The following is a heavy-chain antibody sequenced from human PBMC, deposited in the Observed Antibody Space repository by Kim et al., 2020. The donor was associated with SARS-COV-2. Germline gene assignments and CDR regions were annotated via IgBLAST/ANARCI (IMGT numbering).Heavy chain of an antibody. J-gene: IGHJ6*03. CDR2: INTDGTGT. CDR3: ASPLYDTVWSDMDV. CDR1: GFTFSSYW. V-gene: IGHV3-74*01. D-gene: IGHD3-22*01. Sequence: GGSLRLSCAATGFTFSSYWMHWVRQAPGKGLVWVSRINTDGTGTSYADSVKSRFTISRDNAKNTLYLQMNSLRAEDTAVYYCASPLYDTVWSDMDVWGKGTTVTVSS.